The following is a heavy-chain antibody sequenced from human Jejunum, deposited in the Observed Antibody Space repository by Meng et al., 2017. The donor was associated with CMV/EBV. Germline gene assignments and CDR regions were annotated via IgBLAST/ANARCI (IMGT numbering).Heavy chain of an antibody. V-gene: IGHV3-23*01. Sequence: GFDFSRHAMSWVRQVPGERPEWVAGISGAGLATYYADSVKGRFTISRDNSNNTLFLQMNGLRGDDTDVYYCARDVGYTVTAPFDYWGQGSVVTVSS. J-gene: IGHJ4*02. CDR1: GFDFSRHA. D-gene: IGHD4-11*01. CDR2: ISGAGLAT. CDR3: ARDVGYTVTAPFDY.